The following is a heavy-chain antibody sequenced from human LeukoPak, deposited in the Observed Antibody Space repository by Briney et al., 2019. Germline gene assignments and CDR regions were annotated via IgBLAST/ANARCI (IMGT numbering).Heavy chain of an antibody. CDR3: ARGARGGANWFDP. J-gene: IGHJ5*02. D-gene: IGHD3-16*01. CDR2: IHYNGNT. V-gene: IGHV4-31*03. CDR1: GGSISSGGYY. Sequence: SETLSLTCTVSGGSISSGGYYWSWIRQHPGKGLEWIGYIHYNGNTYYNPSLKSRVTISVDTSKNQFSLKLSSVTAADTAVFYCARGARGGANWFDPWGQGTLVTVSS.